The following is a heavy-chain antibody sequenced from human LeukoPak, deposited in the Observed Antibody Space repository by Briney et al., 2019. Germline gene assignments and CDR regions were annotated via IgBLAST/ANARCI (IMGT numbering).Heavy chain of an antibody. CDR2: INTNTGNP. J-gene: IGHJ4*02. D-gene: IGHD3-10*01. CDR3: ARAELYDYYGSGSYYVYFDY. Sequence: ASVKVSCKASGYTFTGYYMHWVRQAPGQGLEWMGWINTNTGNPTYAQGFTGRFVFSLDTSGSTAYLQSSSLKAEDTAVYYCARAELYDYYGSGSYYVYFDYWGQGTLVTVSS. V-gene: IGHV7-4-1*02. CDR1: GYTFTGYY.